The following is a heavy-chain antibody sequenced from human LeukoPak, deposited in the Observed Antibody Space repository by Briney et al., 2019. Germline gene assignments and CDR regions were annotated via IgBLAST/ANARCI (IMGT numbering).Heavy chain of an antibody. Sequence: PSETLSLTCTVSGGSISSSSYYWGWIRQPPGKGLEWIGSIYYSGSTYYNPSLKSRVTISVDTSKNQFSLKLSSVTAADTAVYYCARSATLKNWFDPWGQGTLVTVSS. J-gene: IGHJ5*02. CDR1: GGSISSSSYY. CDR2: IYYSGST. CDR3: ARSATLKNWFDP. V-gene: IGHV4-39*01.